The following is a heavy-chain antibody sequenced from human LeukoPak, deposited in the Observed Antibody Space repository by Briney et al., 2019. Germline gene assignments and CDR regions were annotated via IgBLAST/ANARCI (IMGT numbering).Heavy chain of an antibody. V-gene: IGHV3-23*01. D-gene: IGHD3-22*01. CDR2: ISGSGGST. CDR3: ASRNYYESGKNFDY. J-gene: IGHJ4*02. Sequence: GRSLRLSCAASGFTFSSYAMSWVRQAPGKGLEWVSAISGSGGSTYYADSVKGRFTISRDNSKNTLYLQMNGLRVEDTAVYYCASRNYYESGKNFDYWGQGTLVTVSS. CDR1: GFTFSSYA.